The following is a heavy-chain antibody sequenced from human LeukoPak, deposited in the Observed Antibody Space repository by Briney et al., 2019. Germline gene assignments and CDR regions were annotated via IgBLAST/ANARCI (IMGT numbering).Heavy chain of an antibody. Sequence: GASVKVSCKASGGTFSSYAISWVRQAPGQGLEWMGGFIPIFGTANYAQKFQGRVTMTTDTSTSTAYMELRSLRSDDTAVYYCARGVAGTDLNWFDPWGQGTLVTVSS. CDR1: GGTFSSYA. CDR2: FIPIFGTA. J-gene: IGHJ5*02. D-gene: IGHD6-19*01. CDR3: ARGVAGTDLNWFDP. V-gene: IGHV1-69*05.